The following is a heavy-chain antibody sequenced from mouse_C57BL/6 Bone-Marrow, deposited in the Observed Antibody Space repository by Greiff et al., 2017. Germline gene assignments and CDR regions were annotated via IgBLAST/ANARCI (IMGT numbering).Heavy chain of an antibody. CDR3: ARWLPLDWYFDV. V-gene: IGHV1-59*01. CDR1: GYTFTSYW. Sequence: QVQLQQPGAELVRPGASVKLSCKASGYTFTSYWMHWVKQRPGQGLEWIGVIDPSNGYTNYNHKFKGKATLTVDTSSSTAYIQLSSLTSEDSAVVYGARWLPLDWYFDVGGTGNTVTVSS. CDR2: IDPSNGYT. J-gene: IGHJ1*03. D-gene: IGHD2-2*01.